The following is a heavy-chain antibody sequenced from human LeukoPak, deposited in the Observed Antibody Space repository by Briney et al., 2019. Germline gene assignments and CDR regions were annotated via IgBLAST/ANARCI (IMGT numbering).Heavy chain of an antibody. V-gene: IGHV4-34*01. D-gene: IGHD5-18*01. CDR2: INHSGST. J-gene: IGHJ5*02. CDR3: ARENGDTSLFTGWFDP. CDR1: GGSFSGYY. Sequence: SSETLSLTCAVYGGSFSGYYWSWIRQPPGKGLEWIGEINHSGSTNYNPSLKSRVTISVDTSKNQFSLKLSSLTAADTAVYYCARENGDTSLFTGWFDPWGQGTLVSVSS.